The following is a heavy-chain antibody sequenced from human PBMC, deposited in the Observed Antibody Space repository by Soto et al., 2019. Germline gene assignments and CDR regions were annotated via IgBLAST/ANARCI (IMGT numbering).Heavy chain of an antibody. CDR1: GYTFTSYY. D-gene: IGHD3-22*01. CDR2: INPSGGST. V-gene: IGHV1-46*01. CDR3: ARSITMIVAVITGSGMDV. J-gene: IGHJ6*02. Sequence: ASVKVSCKASGYTFTSYYMHWVRQAPGQGLEWMGIINPSGGSTSYAQKFQGRVTMTRDTSTSTVYMELSSLRSEDTAVYYCARSITMIVAVITGSGMDVWGQGTTVTVSS.